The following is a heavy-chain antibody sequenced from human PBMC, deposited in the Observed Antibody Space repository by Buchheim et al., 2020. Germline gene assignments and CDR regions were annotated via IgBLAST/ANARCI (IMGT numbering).Heavy chain of an antibody. CDR3: TSMISSTSNGGPKERYYYYMDV. J-gene: IGHJ6*03. V-gene: IGHV4-34*01. D-gene: IGHD2-2*01. Sequence: QVQLQQWGAGLLKPSETLSLTCAVYGGSFSGYYWNWIRQPPGKGLEWIGEINHSGSTNYNPSLKSRVTISVDTSKSQSSLKLSSVTAANTAVYYCTSMISSTSNGGPKERYYYYMDVWGKGTT. CDR2: INHSGST. CDR1: GGSFSGYY.